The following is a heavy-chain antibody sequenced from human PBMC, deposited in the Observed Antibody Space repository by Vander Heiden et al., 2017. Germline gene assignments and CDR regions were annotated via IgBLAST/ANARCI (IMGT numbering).Heavy chain of an antibody. CDR1: GFTFSGSA. J-gene: IGHJ5*02. Sequence: EVQLVESGGGLVQPGGSLKLSCAASGFTFSGSAIHWVRQASGKGLEWVGRIRSKANSYATAYAASVKGRFTISRDDSKNTAYLQMNSLKTEDTAVYYCTRPSGSTYSSSSSWFDPWGQGTLVTVSS. D-gene: IGHD6-6*01. V-gene: IGHV3-73*02. CDR2: IRSKANSYAT. CDR3: TRPSGSTYSSSSSWFDP.